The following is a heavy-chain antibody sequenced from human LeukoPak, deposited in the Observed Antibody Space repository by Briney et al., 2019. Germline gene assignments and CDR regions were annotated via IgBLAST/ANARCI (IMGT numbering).Heavy chain of an antibody. D-gene: IGHD4-17*01. CDR1: GFTFSSYT. CDR2: INNRGSST. Sequence: PGGSLRLSCAASGFTFSSYTMSWVRQAPGEGLEWLSAINNRGSSTYYAGSVKDRFTISRDNSENTLYLQMNSLTVDDTAVYFCAKEWQTGDYFTSDYWGQGTLVTVSS. J-gene: IGHJ4*02. V-gene: IGHV3-23*01. CDR3: AKEWQTGDYFTSDY.